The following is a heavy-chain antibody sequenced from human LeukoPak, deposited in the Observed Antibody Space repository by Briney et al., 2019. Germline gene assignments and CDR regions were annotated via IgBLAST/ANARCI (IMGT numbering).Heavy chain of an antibody. CDR1: GGSISSYY. J-gene: IGHJ4*02. D-gene: IGHD6-19*01. CDR3: ARGGLSSGWYG. Sequence: PSGTLSLTCTVSGGSISSYYWSWIRQPPGKGLEWIGYSFFSGSTNYNPSLKSRVTISLDTSKNQFSLRLNSVTAADTAVYYCARGGLSSGWYGWGQGTLVTVSS. CDR2: SFFSGST. V-gene: IGHV4-59*01.